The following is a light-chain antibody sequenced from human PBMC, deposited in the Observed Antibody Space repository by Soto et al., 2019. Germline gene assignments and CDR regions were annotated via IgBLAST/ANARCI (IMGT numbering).Light chain of an antibody. V-gene: IGKV1-39*01. Sequence: DIQMTQSPSSLSASVGDRVTITCRASQSIRTYLNWYQQKPGKAPKLLIYAASSLQSGVPSRFSGSGSGTDFTLTISSLQPEDFATYYCQLSDSSFTSAQGTRLEIK. CDR2: AAS. CDR1: QSIRTY. CDR3: QLSDSSFT. J-gene: IGKJ5*01.